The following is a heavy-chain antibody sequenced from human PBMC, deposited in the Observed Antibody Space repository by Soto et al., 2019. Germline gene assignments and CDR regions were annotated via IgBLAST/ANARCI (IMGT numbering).Heavy chain of an antibody. CDR2: MSSDGSKI. CDR3: AKDEGVGGTLGLFDY. V-gene: IGHV3-30*18. J-gene: IGHJ4*02. Sequence: QVQLVESGGGAVQPGESLRLSCVASGFDFTYYAMHWVRQAPGKGLESVAVMSSDGSKIHHTDSVKGRFTISRDNSKNTLYLQINSLRKEDTAVDFCAKDEGVGGTLGLFDYWGQGTLVSVSS. CDR1: GFDFTYYA. D-gene: IGHD1-26*01.